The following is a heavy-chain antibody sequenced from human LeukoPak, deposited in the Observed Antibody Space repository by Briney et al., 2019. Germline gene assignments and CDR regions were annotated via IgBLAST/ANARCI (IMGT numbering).Heavy chain of an antibody. V-gene: IGHV3-23*01. CDR2: IRPSGDNT. CDR1: GFTFSSYD. J-gene: IGHJ4*02. Sequence: GGSLRLSCAASGFTFSSYDMTWVRQAPGRGLEWVSSIRPSGDNTYYGDSVKGRFTISRDNSKNTLYLQMNSLRAEDTAIYYCAKESSLLRGPTVIYYFDFWGQGTLVTVSS. D-gene: IGHD3-10*01. CDR3: AKESSLLRGPTVIYYFDF.